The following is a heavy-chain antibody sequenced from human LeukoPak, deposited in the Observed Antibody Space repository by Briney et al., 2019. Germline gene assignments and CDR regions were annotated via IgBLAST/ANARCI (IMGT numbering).Heavy chain of an antibody. CDR2: ISHRGTT. CDR3: TRERSGTIVDD. D-gene: IGHD1-1*01. V-gene: IGHV4-38-2*02. CDR1: GYFVSAGYY. J-gene: IGHJ4*02. Sequence: PSETLSLTCAVSGYFVSAGYYWGWIRHSPGKGLEWIGSISHRGTTYHNPSLKSRVIMSLDTSMNQFSLSLASVTAADTATCYCTRERSGTIVDDWGQGTLVTVSS.